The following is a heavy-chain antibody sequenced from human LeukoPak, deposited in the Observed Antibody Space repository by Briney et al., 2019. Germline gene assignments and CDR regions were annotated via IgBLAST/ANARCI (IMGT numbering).Heavy chain of an antibody. CDR1: GYTFTSYD. CDR2: MNPNSGNT. CDR3: ASDGWVTTYYFDY. J-gene: IGHJ4*02. Sequence: ASVKVSCKASGYTFTSYDINWVRQATGQGLEWMGWMNPNSGNTGYAQKFQGRVTITRDTPARTAYMELSSLRSEDTAVYYCASDGWVTTYYFDYWGQGTLVTVSS. D-gene: IGHD5-18*01. V-gene: IGHV1-8*03.